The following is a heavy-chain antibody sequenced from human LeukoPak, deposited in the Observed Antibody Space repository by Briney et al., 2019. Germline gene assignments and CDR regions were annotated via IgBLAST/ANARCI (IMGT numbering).Heavy chain of an antibody. J-gene: IGHJ2*01. CDR2: IYTSGST. Sequence: PSETLSLTCTVSGGSISSYYWSWIRQPAGKGLEWIGRIYTSGSTNYNPSLKSRVTLSVDTSKNQFSLRLSSVTAADTAVYYCARDPYGDSPYWYFDLWGRGTLVTVSS. CDR1: GGSISSYY. D-gene: IGHD4-17*01. CDR3: ARDPYGDSPYWYFDL. V-gene: IGHV4-4*07.